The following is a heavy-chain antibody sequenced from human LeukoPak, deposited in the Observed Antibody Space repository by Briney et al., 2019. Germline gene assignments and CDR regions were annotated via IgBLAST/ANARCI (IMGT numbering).Heavy chain of an antibody. J-gene: IGHJ5*02. CDR1: GGSISSYY. Sequence: PSETLSLTCTVSGGSISSYYWSWIRQPPGKGLEWIGYIYYSGSTYYNPSLKSRVTISVDTSKNQFSLKLSSVTAADTAVYYCARVHIVVVTAINWFDPWGQGTLVTVSS. CDR3: ARVHIVVVTAINWFDP. D-gene: IGHD2-21*02. CDR2: IYYSGST. V-gene: IGHV4-59*08.